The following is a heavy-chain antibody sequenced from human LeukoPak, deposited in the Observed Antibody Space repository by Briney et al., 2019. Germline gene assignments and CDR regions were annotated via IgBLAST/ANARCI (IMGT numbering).Heavy chain of an antibody. J-gene: IGHJ4*02. D-gene: IGHD1-1*01. V-gene: IGHV3-15*01. CDR2: IKSKAHGGTT. CDR1: GFTFSNAW. CDR3: WDTNWNGDWDY. Sequence: GGSLRLSCAASGFTFSNAWMHWVRQAPGKGLEWVGRIKSKAHGGTTDYAAPVKGRFTISKDDSKNTLYLQMNSLKTEDTAVYYCWDTNWNGDWDYWGQGTLVTVSS.